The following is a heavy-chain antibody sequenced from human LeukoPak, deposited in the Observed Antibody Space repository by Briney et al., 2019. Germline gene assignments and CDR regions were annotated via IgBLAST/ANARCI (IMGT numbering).Heavy chain of an antibody. CDR1: GFTISNYW. D-gene: IGHD3-16*01. CDR3: ATDWAWGGFDY. J-gene: IGHJ4*02. Sequence: GGSLRLSCAASGFTISNYWMTWVRQAPGKGLAWVSTITGDSAGAFYADPVRGRFIVSRDNSKNTFYLQMNSLTAEDTAVYYCATDWAWGGFDYWGQGVLVTVSS. CDR2: ITGDSAGA. V-gene: IGHV3-23*01.